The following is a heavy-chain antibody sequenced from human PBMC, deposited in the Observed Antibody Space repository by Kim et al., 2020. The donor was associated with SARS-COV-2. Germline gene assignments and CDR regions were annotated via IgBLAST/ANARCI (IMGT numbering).Heavy chain of an antibody. CDR3: AKDLKEKQWLGVYNWFDP. Sequence: GGSLRLSCAASGFTFGDYAMHWVRQAPGKGLEWVSGISWNSGSIGYADSVKGRFTISRDNAKNSLYLQMNSLRAEDTALYYCAKDLKEKQWLGVYNWFDPWGQGTLVTVSS. V-gene: IGHV3-9*01. J-gene: IGHJ5*02. CDR2: ISWNSGSI. D-gene: IGHD6-19*01. CDR1: GFTFGDYA.